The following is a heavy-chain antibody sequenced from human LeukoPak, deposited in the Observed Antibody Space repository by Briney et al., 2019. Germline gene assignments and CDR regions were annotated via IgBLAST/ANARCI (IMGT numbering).Heavy chain of an antibody. V-gene: IGHV3-53*01. CDR1: GFTFSSYS. J-gene: IGHJ6*03. CDR3: ARALRGYSYGYDYYYMDV. Sequence: PGGSLRLSCAASGFTFSSYSMSWVRQAPGKGLEWVSVIYSGGSTYYADSVKGRFTISRDNSKNTLYLQMNSLRAEDTAVYYCARALRGYSYGYDYYYMDVWGKGTTVTVSS. D-gene: IGHD5-18*01. CDR2: IYSGGST.